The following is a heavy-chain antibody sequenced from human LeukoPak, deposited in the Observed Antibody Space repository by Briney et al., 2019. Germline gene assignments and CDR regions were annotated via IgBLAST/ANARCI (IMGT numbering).Heavy chain of an antibody. J-gene: IGHJ4*02. Sequence: GGSLRLSCAASGFTFDDYAMHWVRQAPGKGLEWVSTIGWNSGSIGYADSVKGRFTISRDNSKNTLYLQMNSLRAEDTAVYYCAKGGWAYCSSTSCYDFDYWGQGTLVTVSS. V-gene: IGHV3-9*01. D-gene: IGHD2-2*01. CDR3: AKGGWAYCSSTSCYDFDY. CDR1: GFTFDDYA. CDR2: IGWNSGSI.